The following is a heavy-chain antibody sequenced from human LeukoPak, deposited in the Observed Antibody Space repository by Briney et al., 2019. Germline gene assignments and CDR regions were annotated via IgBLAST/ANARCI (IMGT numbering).Heavy chain of an antibody. CDR1: GFTFSSYS. CDR2: ISSSSSYI. J-gene: IGHJ6*02. CDR3: AKERAVVPRGGMDV. V-gene: IGHV3-21*04. D-gene: IGHD2-2*01. Sequence: GGSLRLSCAASGFTFSSYSMNWVRQAPGKGLEWVSSISSSSSYIYYADSVKGRFTISRDNSKNTLYLQMNSLRAEDTAVYYCAKERAVVPRGGMDVWGQGTTVTVSS.